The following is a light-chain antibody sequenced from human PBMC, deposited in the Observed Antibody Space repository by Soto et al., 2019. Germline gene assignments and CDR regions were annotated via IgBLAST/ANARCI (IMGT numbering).Light chain of an antibody. V-gene: IGLV2-23*01. Sequence: QSVLTQPASVSGSPGQSITISCISTSSDVGTYNLVSWYQQHPGKAPKLMIYEATNRPSGVSNRFSGSKSGNTASLTISGLQAEDEAAYYCCSYASGSTPHVVFGGGTKLTVL. J-gene: IGLJ2*01. CDR2: EAT. CDR1: SSDVGTYNL. CDR3: CSYASGSTPHVV.